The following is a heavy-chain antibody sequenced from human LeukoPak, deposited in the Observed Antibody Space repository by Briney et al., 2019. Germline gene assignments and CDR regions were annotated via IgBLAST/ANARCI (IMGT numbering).Heavy chain of an antibody. D-gene: IGHD3-10*01. CDR2: ISSSSSTI. Sequence: GGSLRLSCAASGFTFSSYSMNWVRQAPGKGLEWVSYISSSSSTIYYADSVKGRFTISRDNAKNSLYLQMNSLRAEDTAVYYCARATMVRGVIIYGYYMDVWGKGTTVTVSS. CDR3: ARATMVRGVIIYGYYMDV. CDR1: GFTFSSYS. V-gene: IGHV3-48*01. J-gene: IGHJ6*03.